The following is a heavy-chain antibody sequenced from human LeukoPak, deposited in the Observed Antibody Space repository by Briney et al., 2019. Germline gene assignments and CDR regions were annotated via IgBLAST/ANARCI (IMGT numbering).Heavy chain of an antibody. J-gene: IGHJ4*02. V-gene: IGHV4-59*08. CDR3: ASAVDSSGYPLDY. D-gene: IGHD3-22*01. CDR1: GGSISSYY. Sequence: SETLSLTCTVSGGSISSYYWSWIRQPPGKGLEWIGYIYYSGSTNYNPSLKSRGTISVDTSKNQFSLKLSSVTAADTAVYYCASAVDSSGYPLDYWGQGTLVTVSS. CDR2: IYYSGST.